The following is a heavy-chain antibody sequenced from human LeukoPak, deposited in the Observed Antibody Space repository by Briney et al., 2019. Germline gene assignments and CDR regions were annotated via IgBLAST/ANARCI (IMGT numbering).Heavy chain of an antibody. CDR1: GGSISSYY. CDR3: ARGEKYDSSGYPHYAFDI. V-gene: IGHV4-59*01. J-gene: IGHJ3*02. D-gene: IGHD3-22*01. Sequence: SETLSLTCTVSGGSISSYYWSWIRQPPGKGLEWIGYIHYSGSTNYNPSLKSRVTISVDTSKNQFSLKLSSVTAADTAVYYCARGEKYDSSGYPHYAFDIWGQGTMVTVSS. CDR2: IHYSGST.